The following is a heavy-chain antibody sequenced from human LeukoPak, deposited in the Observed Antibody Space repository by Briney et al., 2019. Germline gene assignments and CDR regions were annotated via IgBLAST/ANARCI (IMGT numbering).Heavy chain of an antibody. V-gene: IGHV1-18*01. D-gene: IGHD2-2*01. CDR3: ARVRVGYCSSTSCYGSGYYYYMDV. J-gene: IGHJ6*03. CDR2: ISAYNGNT. Sequence: ASVKVSCKASGYTFTSYGISWVRQAPGQGLEWMGWISAYNGNTNYAQKLQGRVTMTTDTSTSTAYMELRSLRSDDTAVYYCARVRVGYCSSTSCYGSGYYYYMDVWGKGTTVTISS. CDR1: GYTFTSYG.